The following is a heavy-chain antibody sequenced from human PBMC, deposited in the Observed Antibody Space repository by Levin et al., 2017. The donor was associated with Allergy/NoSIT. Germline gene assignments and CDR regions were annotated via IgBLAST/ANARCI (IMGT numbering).Heavy chain of an antibody. J-gene: IGHJ4*02. CDR2: INPNSGGT. CDR1: GYTFTGYY. V-gene: IGHV1-2*02. Sequence: ASVKVSCKASGYTFTGYYMHWVRQAPGQGLEWMGWINPNSGGTNYAQKFQGRVTMTRDTSISTAYMELSRLRSDDTAVYYCARGDTGYSSSWDSGDYWGQGTLVTVSS. CDR3: ARGDTGYSSSWDSGDY. D-gene: IGHD6-13*01.